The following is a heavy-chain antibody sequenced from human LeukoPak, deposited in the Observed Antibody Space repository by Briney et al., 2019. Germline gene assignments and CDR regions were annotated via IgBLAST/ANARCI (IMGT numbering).Heavy chain of an antibody. V-gene: IGHV3-30*02. CDR3: ARDLWKYYYDSSGYYSPSHY. Sequence: GGSLRLSCTASEFTFSSYGMHWVRQAPGKGLEWVAFIRYDGSTKYYTNSVKGRFTISRDNSKNTMYLQMNSLRAEDTAVYYCARDLWKYYYDSSGYYSPSHYWGQGTLVTVSS. D-gene: IGHD3-22*01. CDR1: EFTFSSYG. J-gene: IGHJ4*02. CDR2: IRYDGSTK.